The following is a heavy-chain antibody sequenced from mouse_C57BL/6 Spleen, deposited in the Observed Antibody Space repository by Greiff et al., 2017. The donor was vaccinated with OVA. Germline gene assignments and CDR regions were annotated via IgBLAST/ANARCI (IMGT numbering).Heavy chain of an antibody. V-gene: IGHV5-17*01. Sequence: DVMLVESGGGLVKPGGSLKLSCAASGLTFSDYGMHWVRQAPEKGLEWVAYISSGSSTIYYADTVKGRFTISRDNAKNTLFLQMTSLRSEDTAMYYCARGGNYYFDYWGQGTTLTVSS. J-gene: IGHJ2*01. CDR2: ISSGSSTI. D-gene: IGHD2-1*01. CDR3: ARGGNYYFDY. CDR1: GLTFSDYG.